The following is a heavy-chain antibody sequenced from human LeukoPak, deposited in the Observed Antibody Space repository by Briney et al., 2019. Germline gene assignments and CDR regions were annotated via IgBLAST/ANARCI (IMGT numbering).Heavy chain of an antibody. J-gene: IGHJ4*02. V-gene: IGHV4-4*07. CDR2: IYTSGST. CDR1: GGSISSYY. Sequence: SETLSLTCTVSGGSISSYYWSWIRQPAGKGREWIGRIYTSGSTNYNASLKSRVSMSVDTSKSQFSLKLSSVTAADTAVFYCARENSGSYREFDYWGQGTLVTVSS. D-gene: IGHD1-26*01. CDR3: ARENSGSYREFDY.